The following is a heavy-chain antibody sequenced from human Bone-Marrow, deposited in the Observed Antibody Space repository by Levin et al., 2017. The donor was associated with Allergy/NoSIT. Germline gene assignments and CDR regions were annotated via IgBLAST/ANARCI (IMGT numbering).Heavy chain of an antibody. Sequence: GGSLRLSCAASGFTFSSYGMHWVRQAPGKGLEWVAVIWYDGSNKYYADSVKGRFTISRDNSKNTLYLQMNSLRAEDTAVYYCARDSRYSVDDFYYMDVWGKGTTVTVSS. CDR1: GFTFSSYG. V-gene: IGHV3-33*01. CDR2: IWYDGSNK. J-gene: IGHJ6*03. CDR3: ARDSRYSVDDFYYMDV. D-gene: IGHD3/OR15-3a*01.